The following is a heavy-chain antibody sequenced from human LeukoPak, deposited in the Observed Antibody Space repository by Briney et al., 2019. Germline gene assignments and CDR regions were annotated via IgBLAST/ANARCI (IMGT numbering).Heavy chain of an antibody. CDR1: GGSISSSSYY. J-gene: IGHJ4*02. CDR3: ARRSITRYFDWLSDY. CDR2: IYYSGST. D-gene: IGHD3-9*01. V-gene: IGHV4-39*01. Sequence: SETLSLTCTVSGGSISSSSYYWGWIRQPPGKGLEWIGSIYYSGSTYHNPSLKSRVTISVDTSKNQFSLKLSSVTAADTAVYYCARRSITRYFDWLSDYWGQGTLVTVSS.